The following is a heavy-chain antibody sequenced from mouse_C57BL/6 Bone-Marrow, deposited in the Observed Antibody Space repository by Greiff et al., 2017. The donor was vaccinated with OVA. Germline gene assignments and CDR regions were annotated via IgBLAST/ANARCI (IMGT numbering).Heavy chain of an antibody. J-gene: IGHJ2*01. CDR3: ARSYYGPYYFDY. D-gene: IGHD1-1*01. CDR1: GYTFTSYW. V-gene: IGHV1-55*01. Sequence: QVQLQESGAELVKPGASVKMSCKASGYTFTSYWITWVKQRPGQGLEWIGDIYPGSGSTNYNEKFKSKATLTVDTSSSTAYMQLSSLTSEDTAIYYCARSYYGPYYFDYWGQGTTLTVSS. CDR2: IYPGSGST.